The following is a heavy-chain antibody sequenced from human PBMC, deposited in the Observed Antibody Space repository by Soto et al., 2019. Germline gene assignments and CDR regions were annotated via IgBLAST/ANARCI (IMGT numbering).Heavy chain of an antibody. V-gene: IGHV5-51*01. Sequence: GEALKISRKGSGYTFTHDLIGGGRQMPGKGLEWMGIIYPGGSDTKYNPSFQGQVTISADKSITTTYLRWTSLKASDTAIYYCAASILYYGMDVWGQGTTVTVSS. CDR3: AASILYYGMDV. J-gene: IGHJ6*02. CDR2: IYPGGSDT. CDR1: GYTFTHDL.